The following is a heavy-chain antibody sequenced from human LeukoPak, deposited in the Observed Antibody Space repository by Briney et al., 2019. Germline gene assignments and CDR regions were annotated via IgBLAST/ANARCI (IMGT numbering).Heavy chain of an antibody. CDR3: ASIPVAGGGDHFDY. Sequence: SETLSLTCTVSGGSMTNYYWSWIRQPPGKGLEWIGYVYYSGSTKYNPSLKSRVTISADSSKNRFSLNLSSVTAADTAVYYCASIPVAGGGDHFDYWGQGALVTVSS. J-gene: IGHJ4*02. CDR1: GGSMTNYY. CDR2: VYYSGST. D-gene: IGHD2-21*01. V-gene: IGHV4-59*08.